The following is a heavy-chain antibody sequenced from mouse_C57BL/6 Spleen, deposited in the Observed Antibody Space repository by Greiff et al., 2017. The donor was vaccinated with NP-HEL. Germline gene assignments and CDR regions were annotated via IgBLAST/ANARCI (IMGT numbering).Heavy chain of an antibody. D-gene: IGHD1-1*01. J-gene: IGHJ2*01. Sequence: QVQLQQPGAELVKPGASVKLSCKASGYTFTSYWMHWVKQRPGRGLEWIGRIDPNSGGTKYNEKFKSKATLTVDKPSSTAYMQLISLTSEDSAVDYCARCPAYYCSSYDVYVFDYWGQGTTLTVSS. CDR1: GYTFTSYW. CDR3: ARCPAYYCSSYDVYVFDY. CDR2: IDPNSGGT. V-gene: IGHV1-72*01.